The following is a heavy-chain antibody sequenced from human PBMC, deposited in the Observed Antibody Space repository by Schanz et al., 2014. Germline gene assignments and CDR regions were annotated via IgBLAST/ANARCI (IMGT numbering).Heavy chain of an antibody. CDR2: INTHTGNP. D-gene: IGHD3-22*01. Sequence: QVQLVQSGAEVKKPGASVKVSCKASGYTFIDYYMHWVRQAPGQGLEWMGWINTHTGNPTYAQGFTGRFIFSLDTSVSTAYLQISSLKADDTAVYYCAREDYLDSSGYSCGYWGQGTLVTVSS. V-gene: IGHV7-4-1*02. CDR3: AREDYLDSSGYSCGY. CDR1: GYTFIDYY. J-gene: IGHJ4*02.